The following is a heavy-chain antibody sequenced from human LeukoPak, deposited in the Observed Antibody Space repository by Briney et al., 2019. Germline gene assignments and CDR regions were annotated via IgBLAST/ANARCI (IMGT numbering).Heavy chain of an antibody. Sequence: SETLSLTCTVSGGSISSYYWSWIRQPPGQGLEGIGYIYYRGSTNYNPSLKSRVTISVDTSKNQFSLKLSSVTAADTAVYYCARETGTEGGALDYWGQGTLVIVSS. CDR2: IYYRGST. V-gene: IGHV4-59*01. CDR1: GGSISSYY. J-gene: IGHJ4*02. CDR3: ARETGTEGGALDY.